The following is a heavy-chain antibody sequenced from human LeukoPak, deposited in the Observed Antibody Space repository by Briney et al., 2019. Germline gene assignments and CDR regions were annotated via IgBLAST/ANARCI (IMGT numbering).Heavy chain of an antibody. Sequence: PGGSLRLSCAASGFTFSNYWMHWVRQAPGKGLVWVSRINTDGSSTNYADSVKGRFTISRDNAKNTLYLQMNSLRAEDTAVYYCARSGYSGSRCDYWGQGTPVTVSS. CDR1: GFTFSNYW. CDR3: ARSGYSGSRCDY. CDR2: INTDGSST. J-gene: IGHJ4*02. D-gene: IGHD5-12*01. V-gene: IGHV3-74*01.